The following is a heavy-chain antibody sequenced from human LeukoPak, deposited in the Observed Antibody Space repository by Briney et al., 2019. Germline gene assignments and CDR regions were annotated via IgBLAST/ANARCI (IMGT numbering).Heavy chain of an antibody. J-gene: IGHJ4*02. CDR1: GFTFSNAW. D-gene: IGHD6-19*01. V-gene: IGHV3-15*01. CDR2: IKSKTDGGTT. Sequence: GGSLRLSCVASGFTFSNAWMSWVRQAPGKGLEWVGRIKSKTDGGTTDYAAPVKGRFTISRDDSKNTLYLQMNSLKTEDTAVYYCTTDSLGQWLVRGPDYWGQGTLVTVSS. CDR3: TTDSLGQWLVRGPDY.